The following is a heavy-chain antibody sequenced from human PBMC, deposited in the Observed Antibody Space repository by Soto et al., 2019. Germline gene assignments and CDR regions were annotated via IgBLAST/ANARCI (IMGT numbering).Heavy chain of an antibody. CDR1: GYSITNDCY. V-gene: IGHV4-38-2*01. Sequence: PSETLSLTCAVSGYSITNDCYWSWIRQSPGKGLEWIGSVFHSGTTYYNVSLESRVTVSVDTSKTQFSLKLTSVTAADTAVYYCARASRASGSFYTFFDFWGQGILVTVS. CDR3: ARASRASGSFYTFFDF. CDR2: VFHSGTT. J-gene: IGHJ4*02. D-gene: IGHD3-10*01.